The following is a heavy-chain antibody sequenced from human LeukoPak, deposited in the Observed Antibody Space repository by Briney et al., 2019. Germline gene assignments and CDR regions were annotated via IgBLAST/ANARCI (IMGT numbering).Heavy chain of an antibody. CDR1: GYTFTGYY. V-gene: IGHV1-2*02. CDR2: INPNSGGT. D-gene: IGHD6-13*01. J-gene: IGHJ4*02. CDR3: AREEGSSNY. Sequence: ASVKVSCKASGYTFTGYYMHWVRQAPGQGLEWMGWINPNSGGTNYAQKFQGRVTMTRDTSISTVYMELSSLRSEDTAVYYCAREEGSSNYWGQGTLVTVSS.